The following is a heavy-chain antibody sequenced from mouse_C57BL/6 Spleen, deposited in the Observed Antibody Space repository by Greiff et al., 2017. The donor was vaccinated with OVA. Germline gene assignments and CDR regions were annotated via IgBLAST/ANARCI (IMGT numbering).Heavy chain of an antibody. D-gene: IGHD1-1*01. CDR2: IYPGDGDT. J-gene: IGHJ1*03. Sequence: QVQLKQSGAELVKPGASVKISCKASGYAFSSYWMNWVKQRPGKGLEWIGQIYPGDGDTNYNGKFKGKATLTADKSSSTAYMQLSSLTSEDSAVYFCARWIYYGSSPWYFDVWGTGTTVTVSS. CDR3: ARWIYYGSSPWYFDV. V-gene: IGHV1-80*01. CDR1: GYAFSSYW.